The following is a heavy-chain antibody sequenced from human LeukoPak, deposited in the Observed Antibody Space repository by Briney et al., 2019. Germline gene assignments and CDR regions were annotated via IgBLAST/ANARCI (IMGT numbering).Heavy chain of an antibody. D-gene: IGHD4-17*01. CDR1: GFTVSSNY. CDR2: IYSGGST. CDR3: ARDRWGYGENDY. J-gene: IGHJ4*02. V-gene: IGHV3-66*01. Sequence: GGSLRLSCAASGFTVSSNYMSWVRQAPGKGLEWVSVIYSGGSTYYADSVKGRFTISRDNSENTLYLQMNSLRAEDTAVYYCARDRWGYGENDYWGQGTLVTVSS.